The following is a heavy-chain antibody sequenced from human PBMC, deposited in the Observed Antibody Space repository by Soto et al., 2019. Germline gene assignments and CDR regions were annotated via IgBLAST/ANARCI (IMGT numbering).Heavy chain of an antibody. D-gene: IGHD5-18*01. CDR2: IIPIFGTA. V-gene: IGHV1-69*01. J-gene: IGHJ4*02. CDR1: GGTFSSYA. Sequence: QVQLVQSGAEVKKPGSSVKVSCKASGGTFSSYAISWVRQAPGQGLGGMGGIIPIFGTANYAQKFQGRVTITADESTSTAYMELSSLRSEDTAVYYCARVLRLGYKDTAMVDWGQGTLVTISS. CDR3: ARVLRLGYKDTAMVD.